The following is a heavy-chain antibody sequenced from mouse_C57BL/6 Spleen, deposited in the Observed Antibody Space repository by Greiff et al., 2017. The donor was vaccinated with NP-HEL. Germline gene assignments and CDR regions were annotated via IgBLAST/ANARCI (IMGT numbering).Heavy chain of an antibody. CDR3: ARGDNLRGNYYAMDY. Sequence: VQLQQPGAELVKPGASVKMSCKASGYTFTSYWITWVKQRPGQGLEWIGDIYPGSGSTNYNEKFKSKATLTVDTSSSTAYMQLSSLTSEDSAVYYCARGDNLRGNYYAMDYWGQGTSVTVSS. V-gene: IGHV1-55*01. D-gene: IGHD1-1*01. J-gene: IGHJ4*01. CDR1: GYTFTSYW. CDR2: IYPGSGST.